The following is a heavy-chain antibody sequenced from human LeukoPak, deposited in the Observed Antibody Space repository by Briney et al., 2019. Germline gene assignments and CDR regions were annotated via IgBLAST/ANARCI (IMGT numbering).Heavy chain of an antibody. Sequence: GDSLRISGKASGYRFTSYWINWVRQMQGKGLEWRGSITPSDSYNNYSPSFQGHLTITAEKSISTTYLQWSSLKASDPAIYYCARAYRSSWHFDQWGQGTLVTVSS. CDR2: ITPSDSYN. V-gene: IGHV5-10-1*01. D-gene: IGHD6-13*01. CDR3: ARAYRSSWHFDQ. J-gene: IGHJ4*02. CDR1: GYRFTSYW.